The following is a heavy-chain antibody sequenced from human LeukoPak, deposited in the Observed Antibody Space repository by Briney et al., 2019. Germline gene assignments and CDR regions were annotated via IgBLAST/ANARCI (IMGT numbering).Heavy chain of an antibody. CDR1: GFTFSSYS. J-gene: IGHJ4*02. Sequence: PGGSLRLSCPASGFTFSSYSMNWVRQAPGKGLEWVSSISTGSSYMYYADPVKGRFTISRDNAKNSQYLQMNSLRAEDTAVYYCASGFMITFGGPLDWGQGTLVTVSS. V-gene: IGHV3-21*01. CDR2: ISTGSSYM. D-gene: IGHD3-16*01. CDR3: ASGFMITFGGPLD.